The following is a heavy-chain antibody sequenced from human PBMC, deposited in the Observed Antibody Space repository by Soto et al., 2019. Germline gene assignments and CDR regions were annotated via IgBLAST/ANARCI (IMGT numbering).Heavy chain of an antibody. CDR2: INAGNGNT. CDR3: ARGHGVVTAMHLFDY. D-gene: IGHD2-21*02. CDR1: GYTFTSYA. Sequence: GASVKVSCKASGYTFTSYAMHWVRQAPGQRLEWMGWINAGNGNTKYSQKFQGRVTITRDTSASTAYMELSSLRSEDTAVYYCARGHGVVTAMHLFDYWGQGTLVTVSS. J-gene: IGHJ4*02. V-gene: IGHV1-3*01.